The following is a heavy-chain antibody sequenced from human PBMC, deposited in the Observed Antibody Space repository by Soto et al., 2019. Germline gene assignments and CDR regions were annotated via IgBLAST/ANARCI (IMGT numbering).Heavy chain of an antibody. J-gene: IGHJ6*02. D-gene: IGHD2-2*02. CDR2: INPNSGGT. CDR1: GYTFTGYY. CDR3: ARDRVVVVPAAIIGYYYYGMDV. Sequence: ASVKVSCKASGYTFTGYYMHWVRQAPGQGLEWMGWINPNSGGTNYAQKFQGWVTMTRDTSISTAYMELSRLRSDDTAVYYCARDRVVVVPAAIIGYYYYGMDVWGQGTTVTVSS. V-gene: IGHV1-2*04.